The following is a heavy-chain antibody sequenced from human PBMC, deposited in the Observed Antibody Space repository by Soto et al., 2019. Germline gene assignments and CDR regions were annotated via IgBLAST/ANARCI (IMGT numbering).Heavy chain of an antibody. Sequence: PSETLSLTCAVCGESFTRYYSSRIRQPPGKGLEWIGEINHSGSTTYSPSLKSRVTISVDTSKNQFALKLSSVTAADTAVYYCARSKGIAAAGHHDAFDIWGQGTMVTVSS. J-gene: IGHJ3*02. CDR2: INHSGST. V-gene: IGHV4-34*01. D-gene: IGHD6-13*01. CDR3: ARSKGIAAAGHHDAFDI. CDR1: GESFTRYY.